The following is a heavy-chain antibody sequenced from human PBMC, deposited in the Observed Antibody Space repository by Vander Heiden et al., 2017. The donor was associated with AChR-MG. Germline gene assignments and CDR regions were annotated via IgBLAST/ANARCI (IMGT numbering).Heavy chain of an antibody. J-gene: IGHJ6*03. CDR1: GFTFSEYY. V-gene: IGHV3-11*01. Sequence: QVQLVESGGGLVKPGGSLRLSCAASGFTFSEYYMSWIRQAPGKGLEWVSYISSSGSTIYYADSVKGRVTISRDNAKNSLYLQMNSLRAEETAVYYCARTYGRPFSYYYYYYMDVWGKGTTVTVSS. CDR2: ISSSGSTI. D-gene: IGHD4-17*01. CDR3: ARTYGRPFSYYYYYYMDV.